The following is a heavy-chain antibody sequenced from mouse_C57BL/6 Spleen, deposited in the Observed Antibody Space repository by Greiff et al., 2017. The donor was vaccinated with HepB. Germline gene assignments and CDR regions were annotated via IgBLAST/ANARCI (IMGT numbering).Heavy chain of an antibody. CDR2: IDPSDSYT. CDR1: GYTFTSYW. CDR3: AEWYFDV. V-gene: IGHV1-50*01. J-gene: IGHJ1*03. Sequence: QVQLQQPGAELVKPGASVKLSCKASGYTFTSYWMQWVKQRPGQGLEWIGEIDPSDSYTNYNQKFKGKATSTVYTYSSTAYMQLSSLTSEDSAVYYCAEWYFDVWGTGTTVTVSS.